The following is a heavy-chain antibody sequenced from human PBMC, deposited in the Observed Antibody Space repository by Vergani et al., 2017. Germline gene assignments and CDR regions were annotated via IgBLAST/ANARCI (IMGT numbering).Heavy chain of an antibody. Sequence: QVQLVESGGGLVKPGGSLRLSCAASGFTFSDYYMNWIRQAPGKGLEWVSYISSSGGIKYYAASVKGRFTISRDNVKDSLYLQMNSLSAEDTAVYYCARGDIRIVPAAEVLDYWGQGTLVTVSS. CDR1: GFTFSDYY. CDR3: ARGDIRIVPAAEVLDY. CDR2: ISSSGGIK. D-gene: IGHD2-2*01. J-gene: IGHJ4*02. V-gene: IGHV3-11*01.